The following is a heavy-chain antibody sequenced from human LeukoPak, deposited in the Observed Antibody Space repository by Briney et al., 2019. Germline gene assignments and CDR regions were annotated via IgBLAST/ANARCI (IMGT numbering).Heavy chain of an antibody. D-gene: IGHD3-3*01. CDR2: IYSTGNT. CDR3: ARESTRITIFGVVSDYYYGMDV. CDR1: GGSISSSSNY. V-gene: IGHV4-39*02. Sequence: SETLSLTCTVSGGSISSSSNYWGWIRQPPGKGLEWIGTIYSTGNTYYNPSLKSRLTISVDTSKNQFSLKLSSVTAADTAVYYCARESTRITIFGVVSDYYYGMDVWGQGTTVTVSS. J-gene: IGHJ6*02.